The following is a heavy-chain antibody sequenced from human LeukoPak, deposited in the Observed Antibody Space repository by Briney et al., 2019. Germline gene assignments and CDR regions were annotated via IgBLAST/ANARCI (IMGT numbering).Heavy chain of an antibody. D-gene: IGHD3-10*01. J-gene: IGHJ4*02. Sequence: ASVKVSCTASGYSFSSYGMSWVRQAPGQGLEWMGWINPNSGGTNYAQKFQGRVTMTRDTSISTAYMELSRLRSDDTAVYHCAKDEGRYYGSGSYDPGLYYFDYWGQGTLVTVSS. CDR3: AKDEGRYYGSGSYDPGLYYFDY. V-gene: IGHV1-2*02. CDR1: GYSFSSYG. CDR2: INPNSGGT.